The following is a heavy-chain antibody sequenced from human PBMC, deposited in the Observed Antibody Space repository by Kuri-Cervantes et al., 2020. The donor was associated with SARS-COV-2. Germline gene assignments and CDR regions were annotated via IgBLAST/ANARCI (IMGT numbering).Heavy chain of an antibody. Sequence: SETLSLTCTVSGGSISSYYWSWIRQPPGKGLEWIGYIYYSGSTNYNPSLKSRVTISVDTSKNQFSLKLSSVTAADTAVYYCANRGRATGYSSSWYLIRAFDIWGQGTMVTVSS. D-gene: IGHD6-13*01. CDR1: GGSISSYY. J-gene: IGHJ3*02. V-gene: IGHV4-59*08. CDR2: IYYSGST. CDR3: ANRGRATGYSSSWYLIRAFDI.